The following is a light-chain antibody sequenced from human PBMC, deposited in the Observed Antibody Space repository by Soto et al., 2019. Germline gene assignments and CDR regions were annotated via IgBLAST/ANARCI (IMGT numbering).Light chain of an antibody. CDR2: GAS. Sequence: EIVMTQSPATLSVSPGERATLSCRASQNIRTNLAWYQQRPCQAPMLLIYGASTRATGIPARFSGSGSGPEFTLTISSLQSEDSAVYYCQQYHNWLTFGGGTKVEIK. CDR1: QNIRTN. CDR3: QQYHNWLT. J-gene: IGKJ4*01. V-gene: IGKV3-15*01.